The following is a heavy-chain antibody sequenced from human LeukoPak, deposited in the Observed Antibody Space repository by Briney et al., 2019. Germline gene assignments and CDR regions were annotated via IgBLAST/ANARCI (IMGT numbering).Heavy chain of an antibody. CDR3: ARDILHGSVPV. J-gene: IGHJ6*02. D-gene: IGHD3-10*01. CDR2: ISSNGRST. CDR1: VFTFSSYA. V-gene: IGHV3-64*01. Sequence: PGGPLRLSCAASVFTFSSYAMHWVRQAPGKGLEYVSAISSNGRSTYYANSAKGRFTISRDNSKNTLYLQMGSLRAEDMAECYCARDILHGSVPVWGQGPTVTVSS.